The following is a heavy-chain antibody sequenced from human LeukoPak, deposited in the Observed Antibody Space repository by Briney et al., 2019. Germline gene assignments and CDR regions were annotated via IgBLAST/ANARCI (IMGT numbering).Heavy chain of an antibody. CDR1: GFTFSSYS. D-gene: IGHD2-2*01. V-gene: IGHV3-21*01. J-gene: IGHJ3*02. CDR2: ISSSSSYI. CDR3: ARDGAGYCSSTSCYGVGTFDI. Sequence: GWSLRLSCAASGFTFSSYSMNWVRQAPGKGLEWVSFISSSSSYIYYADSVEGRFTISRDNAKNTLYLQMNSLRAEDTAVYYCARDGAGYCSSTSCYGVGTFDIWGQGTMVTVSS.